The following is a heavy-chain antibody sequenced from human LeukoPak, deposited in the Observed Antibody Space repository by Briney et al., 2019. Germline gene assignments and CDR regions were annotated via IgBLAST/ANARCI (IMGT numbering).Heavy chain of an antibody. J-gene: IGHJ4*02. Sequence: GGSLRLSCAASGFTFSRDWMHWVRQAPGKGLVWVSRISDDGSITAYADSVQGRFTISRDNAKNSLRLQMSSLRAEDTAVYYCAKKPATIKFPFDIWGQGTLVTVSP. CDR3: AKKPATIKFPFDI. V-gene: IGHV3-74*03. CDR1: GFTFSRDW. CDR2: ISDDGSIT. D-gene: IGHD5-24*01.